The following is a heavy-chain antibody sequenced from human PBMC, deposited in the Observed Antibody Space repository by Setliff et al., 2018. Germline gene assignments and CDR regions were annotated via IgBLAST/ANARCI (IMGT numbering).Heavy chain of an antibody. CDR2: INHSGST. CDR3: RYWSGYYNNDY. J-gene: IGHJ4*02. CDR1: GGSFTNYY. V-gene: IGHV4-34*01. D-gene: IGHD3-3*01. Sequence: ETLSLTCTVYGGSFTNYYWGWIRQSPGKGLEWIGEINHSGSTNYNPSLKSRLTISVDASTNQFSLKLYSVTAADTAVYYCRYWSGYYNNDYWGQGTLVTSP.